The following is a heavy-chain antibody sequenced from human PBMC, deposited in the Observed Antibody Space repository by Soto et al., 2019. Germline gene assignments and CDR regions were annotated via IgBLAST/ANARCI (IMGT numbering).Heavy chain of an antibody. CDR2: VSSSGGGT. D-gene: IGHD2-2*01. J-gene: IGHJ4*02. Sequence: EVQLLESGGGLVQPGGSLRLSCAASGFTFSTYAMSWVRQAPGKGLAWVSTVSSSGGGTFYADSVKGRFTISRDHSTNTLYLQMNSLRAEDTAIYYCARDQYPYISWGQGTLVTVSS. CDR3: ARDQYPYIS. V-gene: IGHV3-23*01. CDR1: GFTFSTYA.